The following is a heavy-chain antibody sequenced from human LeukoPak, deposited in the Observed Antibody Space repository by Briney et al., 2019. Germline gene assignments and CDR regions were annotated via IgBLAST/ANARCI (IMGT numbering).Heavy chain of an antibody. J-gene: IGHJ5*02. V-gene: IGHV3-7*01. CDR3: AREGGSGWYSGWFDP. Sequence: GGSLRLSCAASGFTFSSYWMSWVHQAPGKGLEWVANIKKDGSEKKYVDSVKGRFTISRDNAKNSLYLQMNSLRAEDTAVYYCAREGGSGWYSGWFDPWGQGTLVTVSS. D-gene: IGHD6-19*01. CDR2: IKKDGSEK. CDR1: GFTFSSYW.